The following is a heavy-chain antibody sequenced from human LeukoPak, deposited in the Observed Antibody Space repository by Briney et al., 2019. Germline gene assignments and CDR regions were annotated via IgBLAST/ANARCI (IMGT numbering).Heavy chain of an antibody. Sequence: GGSLRLSCTASGFPFSNYWMHWVRQGPGKGLEWVSRIYSDGSSTTYADSVKGRFTISRDNAKNTLYLQMSSLRVEDRAVYYCARTFGSGRYPGDWFDPWGQGTLVTVSS. CDR2: IYSDGSST. V-gene: IGHV3-74*01. CDR3: ARTFGSGRYPGDWFDP. D-gene: IGHD6-19*01. CDR1: GFPFSNYW. J-gene: IGHJ5*02.